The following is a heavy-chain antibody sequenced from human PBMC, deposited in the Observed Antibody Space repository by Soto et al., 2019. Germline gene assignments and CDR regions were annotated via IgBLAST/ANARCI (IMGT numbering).Heavy chain of an antibody. D-gene: IGHD1-20*01. J-gene: IGHJ6*02. V-gene: IGHV1-2*04. CDR1: GYTFTGYY. CDR3: ARTRDNNINYYYALDV. Sequence: GASVKVSCKASGYTFTGYYMHWVRQAPGQGLEWMGWINPNSGGTNYAQKFQGWVTMTRDTSISTAYMELSRLRSDDTAVYYCARTRDNNINYYYALDVWGPGTTVTVSS. CDR2: INPNSGGT.